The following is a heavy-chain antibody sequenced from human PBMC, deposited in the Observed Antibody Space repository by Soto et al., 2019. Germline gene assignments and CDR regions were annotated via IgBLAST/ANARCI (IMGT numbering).Heavy chain of an antibody. CDR1: GFPFSTLA. V-gene: IGHV3-64D*08. CDR3: VKDRNVDY. CDR2: ISHDGRPT. J-gene: IGHJ4*02. D-gene: IGHD1-1*01. Sequence: PGGSLRLSCSASGFPFSTLAMHWVRQAPGKGLEYVSSISHDGRPTYYTDSVKGRFTISRDNSKNSLYLQMSGLRADDTAVYYCVKDRNVDYWGLGTLVNVSS.